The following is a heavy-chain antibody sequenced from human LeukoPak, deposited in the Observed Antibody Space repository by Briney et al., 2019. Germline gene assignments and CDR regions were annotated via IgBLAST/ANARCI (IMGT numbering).Heavy chain of an antibody. V-gene: IGHV3-30*18. D-gene: IGHD2-8*01. CDR2: ISPDGSNK. CDR1: GFRFDDYA. J-gene: IGHJ4*02. Sequence: GGSLRLSCAASGFRFDDYALHWARQAPGKGLEWVAVISPDGSNKYYADSVNGRFTISRGNSKSTLYLQMNTLTVEDTAIYHCSNEGGVYLPFADWGQGTRVTVSS. CDR3: SNEGGVYLPFAD.